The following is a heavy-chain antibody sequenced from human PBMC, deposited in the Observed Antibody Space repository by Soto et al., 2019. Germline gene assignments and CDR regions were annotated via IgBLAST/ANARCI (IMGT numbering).Heavy chain of an antibody. Sequence: QVQLQESGPGLVKPSGTLSLTCAVSGGSISSSNWWSWVRQPPGKGLEWIGEIYHSGSTNYNPSLNSPVTTSVDKSKNQFALKLSSVTAADTAVYYCARAAMGGSSWPFDYWGQGTLVTVSS. D-gene: IGHD6-13*01. CDR1: GGSISSSNW. V-gene: IGHV4-4*02. CDR3: ARAAMGGSSWPFDY. CDR2: IYHSGST. J-gene: IGHJ4*02.